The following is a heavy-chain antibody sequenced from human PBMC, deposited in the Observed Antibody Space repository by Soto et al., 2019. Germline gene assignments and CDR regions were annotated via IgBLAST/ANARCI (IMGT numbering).Heavy chain of an antibody. J-gene: IGHJ5*02. D-gene: IGHD6-13*01. CDR1: GGTFRSYG. Sequence: SVKVSCKASGGTFRSYGSSWVRRAPGQGLEWMGGIIPAFRKANYAQKFQGRVTITADESTSTAYMELSSLRSEDTAVYYCARDRGIAAAGSGGNWLDPWGQGTLVTVSS. CDR2: IIPAFRKA. V-gene: IGHV1-69*13. CDR3: ARDRGIAAAGSGGNWLDP.